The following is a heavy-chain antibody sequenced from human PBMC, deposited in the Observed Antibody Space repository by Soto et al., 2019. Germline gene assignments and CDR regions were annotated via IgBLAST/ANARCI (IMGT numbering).Heavy chain of an antibody. D-gene: IGHD3-16*01. CDR3: ARDYTHGGRYYYYGMDV. CDR1: GFTFSSYA. CDR2: ISYDGGNK. Sequence: QVQLVESGGGVVQPGRSLRLSCAASGFTFSSYAMHWVRQAPGKGLEWVAVISYDGGNKYYADSVKGRFTISRDNSKNTLYLQMNSLRAEDTAVYYCARDYTHGGRYYYYGMDVWGQGTTVTVSS. J-gene: IGHJ6*02. V-gene: IGHV3-30-3*01.